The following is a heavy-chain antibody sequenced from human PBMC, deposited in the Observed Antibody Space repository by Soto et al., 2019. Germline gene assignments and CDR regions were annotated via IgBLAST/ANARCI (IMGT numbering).Heavy chain of an antibody. CDR2: IIPVIGVG. CDR3: AIGRTGSNGYYWA. D-gene: IGHD3-22*01. J-gene: IGHJ5*02. V-gene: IGHV1-69*02. CDR1: GNTLNTDT. Sequence: QVQLVQSGAEVKKPGSSVKVSCKPSGNTLNTDTITWLRQAPGQGLEWMGRIIPVIGVGTYAQKFQDRVTINAGKSTNTVYMEVTSLTSEDTATYYCAIGRTGSNGYYWAWGQGTQVTVS.